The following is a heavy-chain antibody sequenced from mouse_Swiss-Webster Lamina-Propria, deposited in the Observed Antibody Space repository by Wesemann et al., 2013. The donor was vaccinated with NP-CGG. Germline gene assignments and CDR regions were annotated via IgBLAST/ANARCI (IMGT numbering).Heavy chain of an antibody. V-gene: IGHV1S12*01. CDR2: IYPRDGST. Sequence: VLQRPGQGLEWIGYIYPRDGSTNYNEKFKGKATLTADTSSSTAYMQLSSLTSEDSAVYFCARFGNYAWFAYWGQGTLVTVSA. J-gene: IGHJ3*01. CDR3: ARFGNYAWFAY. D-gene: IGHD2-1*01.